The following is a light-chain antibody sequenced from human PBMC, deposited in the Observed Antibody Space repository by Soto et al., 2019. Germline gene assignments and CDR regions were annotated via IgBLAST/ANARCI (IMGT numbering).Light chain of an antibody. CDR2: AAS. Sequence: AIRMTQSPSSFSASTGDRVTITCRASQGISSYLAWYQQKPGEAPKLLIYAASTLQSGVPSRFSGSGSGTDFTLTISCLQSEDFATYYCQQYYSYPPWTFGPGTKVDIK. CDR3: QQYYSYPPWT. J-gene: IGKJ3*01. CDR1: QGISSY. V-gene: IGKV1-8*01.